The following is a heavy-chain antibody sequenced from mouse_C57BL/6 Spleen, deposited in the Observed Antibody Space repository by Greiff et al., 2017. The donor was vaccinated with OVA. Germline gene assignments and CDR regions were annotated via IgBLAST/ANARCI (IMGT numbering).Heavy chain of an antibody. J-gene: IGHJ2*01. D-gene: IGHD2-12*01. Sequence: EVQLVESEGGLVQPGSSMKLSCTASGFTFSDYYMAWVRQVPEKGLEWVANINYDGSSTYYLDSLKSRFIISRDNAKNILYLQMSSLKSEDTATYYCARELRRGPPYYCDYWGKGTTLTVSS. V-gene: IGHV5-16*01. CDR1: GFTFSDYY. CDR2: INYDGSST. CDR3: ARELRRGPPYYCDY.